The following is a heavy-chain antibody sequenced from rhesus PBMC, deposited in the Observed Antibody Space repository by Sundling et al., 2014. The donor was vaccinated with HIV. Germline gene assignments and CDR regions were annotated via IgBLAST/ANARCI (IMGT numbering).Heavy chain of an antibody. CDR1: GGSISNNY. V-gene: IGHV4-147*01. CDR3: AREASGYSNYGWEYYGLDS. Sequence: QVQLQESGPGLVKSSETLSLTCAVSGGSISNNYWSWIRQPPGKGLEWIGRLYAGSGSTSYNPSLTSRVTISTDTSKNQFSLKLTSVTVADTAVYYCAREASGYSNYGWEYYGLDSWGQGVVVTVSS. J-gene: IGHJ6*01. D-gene: IGHD4-23*01. CDR2: LYAGSGST.